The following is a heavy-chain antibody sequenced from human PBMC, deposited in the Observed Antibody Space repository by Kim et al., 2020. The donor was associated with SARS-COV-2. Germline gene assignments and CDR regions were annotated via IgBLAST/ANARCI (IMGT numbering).Heavy chain of an antibody. D-gene: IGHD1-7*01. CDR2: ISAYNGNT. V-gene: IGHV1-18*01. CDR3: ARERPPTMELRYNLHNWFDP. J-gene: IGHJ5*02. Sequence: ASVKVSCKASGYTFTSYGISWVRQAPGQGLEWMGWISAYNGNTNYAQKLQGRVTMTTDTSTSTAYMELRSLRSDDTAVYYCARERPPTMELRYNLHNWFDPWGQGTLVTVSS. CDR1: GYTFTSYG.